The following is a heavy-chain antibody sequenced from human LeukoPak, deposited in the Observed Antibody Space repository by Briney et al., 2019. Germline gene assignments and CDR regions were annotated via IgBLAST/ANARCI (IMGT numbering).Heavy chain of an antibody. CDR1: GFTFSSYA. D-gene: IGHD3-22*01. J-gene: IGHJ4*02. V-gene: IGHV3-23*01. CDR2: ISGSGGST. CDR3: AKDYYDSSGYYAYYFDY. Sequence: PGGSLRLSCAASGFTFSSYAMSWVRQAPGKGLEWVSAISGSGGSTYHADSVKGRFTISRDNSKNTLYLQMNSLRAEDTAVYYCAKDYYDSSGYYAYYFDYWGQGTLVTVSS.